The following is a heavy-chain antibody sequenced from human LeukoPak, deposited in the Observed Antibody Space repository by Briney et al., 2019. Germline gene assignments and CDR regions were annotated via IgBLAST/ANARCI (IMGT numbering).Heavy chain of an antibody. D-gene: IGHD6-13*01. CDR2: IYHSGST. J-gene: IGHJ4*02. V-gene: IGHV4-38-2*01. CDR1: GYSISSGYY. CDR3: ANTLWNPTYSSSWSEY. Sequence: PSETLSLTCAVSGYSISSGYYWGWIRQPPGKGLDWIGSIYHSGSTYYNPSLKSRVTISVDTSKNQFSLKLSSVTAADTAVYYCANTLWNPTYSSSWSEYWGQGTLVTVSS.